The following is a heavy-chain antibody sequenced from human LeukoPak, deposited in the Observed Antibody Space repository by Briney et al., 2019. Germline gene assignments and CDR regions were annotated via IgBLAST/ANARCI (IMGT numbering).Heavy chain of an antibody. CDR2: ISSSGSTI. CDR1: GFTFSSYE. CDR3: AREGLSSGSIDY. V-gene: IGHV3-48*03. J-gene: IGHJ4*02. D-gene: IGHD6-19*01. Sequence: PGGSLRLSCAASGFTFSSYEMNWVRQAPGKGLEWVSYISSSGSTIYYADSVKGRFTISRDNAKNSLYLRMNSLRAEDTAVYYCAREGLSSGSIDYWGQGTLVTVSS.